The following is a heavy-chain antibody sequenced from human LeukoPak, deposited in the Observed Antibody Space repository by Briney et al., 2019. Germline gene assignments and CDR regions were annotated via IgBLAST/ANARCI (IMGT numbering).Heavy chain of an antibody. J-gene: IGHJ6*02. D-gene: IGHD5-18*01. Sequence: SETLSLTCTVSGGSIRNSDFYWSWIRQPPGKGLEWIGYIYYSGSTNYNPSLKSRVTISVDTSKNQFSLKLSSVTAADTAVYYCARGGYSYGYYYYGMDVWGQGTTVTVSS. CDR1: GGSIRNSDFY. CDR3: ARGGYSYGYYYYGMDV. V-gene: IGHV4-30-4*01. CDR2: IYYSGST.